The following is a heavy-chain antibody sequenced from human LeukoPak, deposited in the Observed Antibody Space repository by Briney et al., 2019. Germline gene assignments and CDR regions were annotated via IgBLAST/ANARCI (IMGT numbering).Heavy chain of an antibody. Sequence: ASVKVSCKASGYTFTGYYMHWVRQAPGQGLEWMGWINPNSGGTNYAQKFQGWVTMTRDTSISTAYMELSRLRSDDTAVYYCARDGPYYDRPLDIWGQGTMVTVSS. V-gene: IGHV1-2*04. CDR1: GYTFTGYY. CDR2: INPNSGGT. CDR3: ARDGPYYDRPLDI. J-gene: IGHJ3*02. D-gene: IGHD3-22*01.